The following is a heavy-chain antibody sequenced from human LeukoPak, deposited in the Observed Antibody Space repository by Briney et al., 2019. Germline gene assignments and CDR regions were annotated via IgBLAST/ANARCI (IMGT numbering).Heavy chain of an antibody. V-gene: IGHV4-61*02. J-gene: IGHJ4*02. D-gene: IGHD3-3*01. CDR3: ARGSIFGVVTPVFDY. CDR1: GGSISSGSYY. CDR2: IYTSGST. Sequence: SETLSLTCTVSGGSISSGSYYWSWIRQPAGTGLEWIGRIYTSGSTNYNPSLKSRVTISVDTSKNQFSLKLSSVTAADTAVYYCARGSIFGVVTPVFDYWGQGTLVTVSS.